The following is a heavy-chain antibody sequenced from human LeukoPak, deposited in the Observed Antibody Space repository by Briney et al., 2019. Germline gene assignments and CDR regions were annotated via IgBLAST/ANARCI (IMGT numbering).Heavy chain of an antibody. J-gene: IGHJ5*02. CDR3: ARDRPVAVARFDP. Sequence: ASVKVSCKASGYTFTSYDINWVRQATGQGLEWMGWMNPNSGNTGYAQKFQGRVTITRNTSISTAYMELSSLRSEDTAVYYCARDRPVAVARFDPWGQGTLVTVSS. D-gene: IGHD6-19*01. CDR2: MNPNSGNT. V-gene: IGHV1-8*03. CDR1: GYTFTSYD.